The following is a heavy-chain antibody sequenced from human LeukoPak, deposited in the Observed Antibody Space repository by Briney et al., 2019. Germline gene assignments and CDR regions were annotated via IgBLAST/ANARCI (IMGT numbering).Heavy chain of an antibody. CDR2: IIPIFGTA. CDR1: GGTFSSYA. V-gene: IGHV1-69*05. J-gene: IGHJ4*02. D-gene: IGHD5-18*01. CDR3: AVGGYSYGTTFDY. Sequence: SVKVSCKASGGTFSSYAISWVRQAPGQGLEWMGRIIPIFGTANYAQKFQGRVTITTDESTSTAYMELSSLRSGDTAVYYCAVGGYSYGTTFDYWGQGTLVTVSS.